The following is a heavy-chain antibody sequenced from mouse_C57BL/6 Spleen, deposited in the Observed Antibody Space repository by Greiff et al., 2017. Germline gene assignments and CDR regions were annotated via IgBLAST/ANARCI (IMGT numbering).Heavy chain of an antibody. V-gene: IGHV1-82*01. D-gene: IGHD1-1*01. J-gene: IGHJ2*01. CDR3: AREDYGSSYSDY. CDR1: GYAFSSSW. Sequence: VQLQQSGPELVKPGASVKISCKASGYAFSSSWMNWVKQRPGKGLEWIGRIYPGDGDTNYNGKFKGKATLTADKSSSTAYMQLSSLTSEDSAVYFCAREDYGSSYSDYWGQGTTLTVSS. CDR2: IYPGDGDT.